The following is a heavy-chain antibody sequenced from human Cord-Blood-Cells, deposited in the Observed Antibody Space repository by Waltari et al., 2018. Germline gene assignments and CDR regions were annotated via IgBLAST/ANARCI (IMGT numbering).Heavy chain of an antibody. Sequence: QVQLVQSGAEGKKPGASVTVSCKVSGYTLTELSMHWVRQAPGKGLEWMGGFDPEDGETIYAQKFQGRVTMTEDTSTDTVYMELSSLRSEDTAVYYCATGHAYSSSPDYWGQGTLVTVSS. CDR2: FDPEDGET. D-gene: IGHD6-6*01. CDR1: GYTLTELS. CDR3: ATGHAYSSSPDY. V-gene: IGHV1-24*01. J-gene: IGHJ4*02.